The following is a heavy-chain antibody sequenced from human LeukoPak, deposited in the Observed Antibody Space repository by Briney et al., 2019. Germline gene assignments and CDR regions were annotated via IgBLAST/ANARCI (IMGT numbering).Heavy chain of an antibody. V-gene: IGHV4-34*01. Sequence: SETLSLTCAVYGGSFSGYYWSWIRQPPGKGLEWIGEINHSGSTNYNPSLKSRATISVDTSKNQFSLKLSSVTAADTAVYYCAISYSGSYYDFDYWGQGTLVTVSS. CDR3: AISYSGSYYDFDY. CDR2: INHSGST. D-gene: IGHD1-26*01. J-gene: IGHJ4*02. CDR1: GGSFSGYY.